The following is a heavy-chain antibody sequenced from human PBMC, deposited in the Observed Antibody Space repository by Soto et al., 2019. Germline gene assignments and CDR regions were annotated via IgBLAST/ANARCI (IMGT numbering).Heavy chain of an antibody. CDR1: GFTFSSYG. Sequence: GGSLRLSCAASGFTFSSYGMHWVRQAPGKGLEWVAVISYDGSNKYYADSVKGRFTISRDNSKNTLYLQMNSLRAEDTAVYYCAKDIALGTIFGVVIPAFDYWGQGTLVTVSS. J-gene: IGHJ4*02. D-gene: IGHD3-3*01. CDR2: ISYDGSNK. V-gene: IGHV3-30*18. CDR3: AKDIALGTIFGVVIPAFDY.